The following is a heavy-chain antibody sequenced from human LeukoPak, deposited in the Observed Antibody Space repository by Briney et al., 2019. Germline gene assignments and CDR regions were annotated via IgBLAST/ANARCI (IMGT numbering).Heavy chain of an antibody. CDR1: GFTFTDHP. CDR2: IGGDGIA. D-gene: IGHD3-16*01. V-gene: IGHV3-69-1*01. CDR3: AKDRANWAIDD. Sequence: PGESLRLSCVASGFTFTDHPMNWVRRAPGKGLEWISYIGGDGIAFYADSVKGRFTASKDDARKSMYLQMNSLRVEDTAVYYCAKDRANWAIDDWGQGTQVTVSS. J-gene: IGHJ4*02.